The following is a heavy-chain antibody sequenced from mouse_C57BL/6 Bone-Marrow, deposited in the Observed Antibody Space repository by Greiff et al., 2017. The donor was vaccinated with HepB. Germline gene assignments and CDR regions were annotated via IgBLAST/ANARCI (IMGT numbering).Heavy chain of an antibody. Sequence: EVKVEESGPGLVKPSQSLSLTCSVTGYSITSGYYWNWIRQFPGNKLEWMGYISYDGSNNYNPSLKNRISITRDTSKNQFFLKLNSVTTEDTATYYCARGYGDVWGTGTTVTVSS. CDR2: ISYDGSN. CDR3: ARGYGDV. CDR1: GYSITSGYY. D-gene: IGHD1-1*01. V-gene: IGHV3-6*01. J-gene: IGHJ1*03.